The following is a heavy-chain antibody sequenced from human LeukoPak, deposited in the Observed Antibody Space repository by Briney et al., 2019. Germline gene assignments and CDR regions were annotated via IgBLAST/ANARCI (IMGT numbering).Heavy chain of an antibody. Sequence: GGSLRLSCAASGFTFSDYYMSWIRQAPGKGLEWVAVISYDGSNKYYADSVKGRFTISRDNSKNTLYLQMNSLRAEDTAVYYCARVSNYYDSSGYRGWYFDYWGQGTLVTVSS. CDR1: GFTFSDYY. CDR2: ISYDGSNK. D-gene: IGHD3-22*01. J-gene: IGHJ4*02. CDR3: ARVSNYYDSSGYRGWYFDY. V-gene: IGHV3-30*03.